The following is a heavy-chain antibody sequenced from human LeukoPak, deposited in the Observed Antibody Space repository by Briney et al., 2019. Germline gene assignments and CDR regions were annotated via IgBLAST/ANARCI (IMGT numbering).Heavy chain of an antibody. J-gene: IGHJ6*02. V-gene: IGHV4-59*08. Sequence: LETLSLTCTVSGGYISSYYWSWIRQPPGKGLEWIGYIYYSGSTNYNPSLKSRVTISVDTSKNQFSLKLSSVTAADTAVYYCARLMRAVRGAHYYYYGMDVWGQGTTVTVSS. CDR3: ARLMRAVRGAHYYYYGMDV. CDR1: GGYISSYY. D-gene: IGHD3-10*01. CDR2: IYYSGST.